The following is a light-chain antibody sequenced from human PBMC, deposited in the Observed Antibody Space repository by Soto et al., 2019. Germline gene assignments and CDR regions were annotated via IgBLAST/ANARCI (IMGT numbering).Light chain of an antibody. V-gene: IGLV1-40*01. Sequence: QSGLTQPPSVSAAPGQRVTISCTGSSSNIGAGYDVHWYQQLPGTAPKLLIYTNSIRPSGVPGRFSGSKSGTSASLAITGLQAEDEADYFCQSYDSSLSGYVFGTGTKFTVL. CDR2: TNS. J-gene: IGLJ1*01. CDR3: QSYDSSLSGYV. CDR1: SSNIGAGYD.